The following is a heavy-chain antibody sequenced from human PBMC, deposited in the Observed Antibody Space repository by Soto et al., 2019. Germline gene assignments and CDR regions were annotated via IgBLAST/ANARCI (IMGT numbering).Heavy chain of an antibody. V-gene: IGHV1-46*02. J-gene: IGHJ4*02. CDR3: ARGGHIAVVTASFDY. Sequence: QVQLVQSGAEVKKPGASVKVSCKPSGYTFNTYYLHWVRQAPGQALEWMGVIHPSGGGTTYAQKCLGRVTVTRDTCTSPVFVEVRSRRSYATAVYYCARGGHIAVVTASFDYWGQGTLVTVSS. CDR2: IHPSGGGT. D-gene: IGHD2-21*02. CDR1: GYTFNTYY.